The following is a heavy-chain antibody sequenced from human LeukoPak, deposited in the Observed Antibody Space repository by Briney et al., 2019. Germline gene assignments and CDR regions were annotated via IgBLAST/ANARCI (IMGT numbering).Heavy chain of an antibody. Sequence: PSETLSLTCAVCGGSFSGYYWSWIRQPPGKGVEWIGEINHSGSTNYNPSLKSRVTISVDTSKNQFSLKLSSVTAADTAVYYCARVVIVVTIFGVVTYGFDYWGQGTLVTVSS. D-gene: IGHD3-3*01. CDR1: GGSFSGYY. J-gene: IGHJ4*02. V-gene: IGHV4-34*01. CDR2: INHSGST. CDR3: ARVVIVVTIFGVVTYGFDY.